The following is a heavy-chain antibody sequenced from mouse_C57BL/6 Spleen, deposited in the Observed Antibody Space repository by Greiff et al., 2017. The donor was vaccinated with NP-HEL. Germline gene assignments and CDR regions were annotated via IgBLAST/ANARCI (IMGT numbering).Heavy chain of an antibody. CDR2: IYPGDGDT. D-gene: IGHD2-4*01. V-gene: IGHV1-80*01. J-gene: IGHJ4*01. CDR1: GYAFSSYW. CDR3: ARYDYDYDHYAMDY. Sequence: VQLQQSGAELVKPGASVKISCKASGYAFSSYWMNWVKQRPGKGLEWIGQIYPGDGDTNYNGKFKGKATLTADKSSSTAYMQLRSLTSEDSAVYFCARYDYDYDHYAMDYWGQGTSVTVSS.